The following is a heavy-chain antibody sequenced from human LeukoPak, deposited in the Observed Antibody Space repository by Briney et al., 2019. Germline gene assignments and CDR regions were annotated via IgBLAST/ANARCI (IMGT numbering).Heavy chain of an antibody. J-gene: IGHJ4*02. CDR2: IIPILGIA. D-gene: IGHD3-10*01. CDR1: GGTFSSYA. CDR3: ASSGIVATYGSGSSFNFDY. V-gene: IGHV1-69*04. Sequence: SVKVSCKASGGTFSSYAISWVRQAPGQGLEWMGRIIPILGIANHAQKFQGRVTITADKSTSTAYMELSSLRSEDTAVYYCASSGIVATYGSGSSFNFDYWGQGTLVTVSS.